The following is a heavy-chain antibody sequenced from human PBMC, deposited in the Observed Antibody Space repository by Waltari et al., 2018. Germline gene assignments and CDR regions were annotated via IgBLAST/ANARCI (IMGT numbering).Heavy chain of an antibody. CDR3: AREIVYSGKNCFDY. D-gene: IGHD1-26*01. Sequence: EVQLVESGGGLIQPGGSLRLSCTASVFPFWAYGMHWVRQAPGKGPGGVSRIERDGSETFYADSVKGRFTISRDNAKNTLDLQMNSLRDDDMAVYYCAREIVYSGKNCFDYWGQGTLVTVSS. V-gene: IGHV3-74*01. CDR1: VFPFWAYG. J-gene: IGHJ4*02. CDR2: IERDGSET.